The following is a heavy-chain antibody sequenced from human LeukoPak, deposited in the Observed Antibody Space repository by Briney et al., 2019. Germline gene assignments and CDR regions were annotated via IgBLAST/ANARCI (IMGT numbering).Heavy chain of an antibody. J-gene: IGHJ6*04. V-gene: IGHV1-24*01. Sequence: VASVKVSCKVSGYTLTELSMFWVRQAPGKGLEWMGSFDPEDGKTVYAQKFQGRVTMTEDTSTDTAYMELSSLRSEDTAVYYCATGYLVTAGLMDVWGKGTTVTVSS. CDR3: ATGYLVTAGLMDV. CDR2: FDPEDGKT. D-gene: IGHD6-13*01. CDR1: GYTLTELS.